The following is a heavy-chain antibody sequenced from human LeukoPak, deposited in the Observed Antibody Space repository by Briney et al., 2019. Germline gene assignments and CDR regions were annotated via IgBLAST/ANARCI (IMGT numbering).Heavy chain of an antibody. CDR3: AREVLGYYYDSSELRFDP. Sequence: KPSETLSLTCTVSGGSISSGSYYWSWIRQPAWKGLEWIGRIYTSGSTNYNPSLKSRVTISVDTSKNQFSLKLSSVTAADTAVYYCAREVLGYYYDSSELRFDPWGQGPLVTVSS. V-gene: IGHV4-61*02. D-gene: IGHD3-22*01. CDR1: GGSISSGSYY. J-gene: IGHJ5*02. CDR2: IYTSGST.